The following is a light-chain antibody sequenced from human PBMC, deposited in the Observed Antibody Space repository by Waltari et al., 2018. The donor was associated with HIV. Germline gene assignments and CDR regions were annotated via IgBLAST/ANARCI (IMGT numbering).Light chain of an antibody. V-gene: IGLV2-23*02. CDR3: CSYAGSSTHV. CDR2: EIS. Sequence: QSALTQPASVSGSPGQSITISCAGTRSDVGSYNVVSWDQQPPGKAPNLMIYEISKRPSGVSNRFSGSKSGNTASLTISGLQAEDEADYYCCSYAGSSTHVFGTGTKVTVL. CDR1: RSDVGSYNV. J-gene: IGLJ1*01.